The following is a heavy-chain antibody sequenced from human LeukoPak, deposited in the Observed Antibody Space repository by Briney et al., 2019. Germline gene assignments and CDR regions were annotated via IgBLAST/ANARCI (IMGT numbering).Heavy chain of an antibody. Sequence: GGSLRLSCAASGFSFSNYGMNWVRQAPGKGLEWVSGIIGSGGTTYYADSVKGRFTISRDNSKNTLYLQMNSLRAEDTAVYYCAKGREYYGSGSYVFDYWGQGTLVTVSS. D-gene: IGHD3-10*01. CDR2: IIGSGGTT. J-gene: IGHJ4*02. V-gene: IGHV3-23*01. CDR3: AKGREYYGSGSYVFDY. CDR1: GFSFSNYG.